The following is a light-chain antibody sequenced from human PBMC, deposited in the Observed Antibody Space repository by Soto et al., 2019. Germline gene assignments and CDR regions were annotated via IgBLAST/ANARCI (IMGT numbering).Light chain of an antibody. CDR3: SSFTSTNTCV. CDR1: RSDVGGYNY. V-gene: IGLV2-14*01. J-gene: IGLJ3*02. CDR2: EVN. Sequence: QSALTQPASVSGSPGQSITISCTGTRSDVGGYNYVSWYQQHPGKAPKLMIFEVNNRPSGVSNRFSGSKSGNTASLTISGRQAEDEADYFCSSFTSTNTCVFGGGTKVTVL.